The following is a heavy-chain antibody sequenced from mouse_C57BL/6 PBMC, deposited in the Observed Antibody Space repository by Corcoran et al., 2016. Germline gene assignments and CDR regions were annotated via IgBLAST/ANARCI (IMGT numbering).Heavy chain of an antibody. D-gene: IGHD3-3*01. J-gene: IGHJ1*03. Sequence: QIQLVQSGPELKKPGETVKSSCKASGYTFTTYGMSWVKQAPGKGLKWMGWINTYSGVPTYADDFKGRFAFSLETSASTAYLQINNLKNEDTATYFCARSRDGYFDVWGTGTTVTVSS. CDR1: GYTFTTYG. CDR3: ARSRDGYFDV. V-gene: IGHV9-3*01. CDR2: INTYSGVP.